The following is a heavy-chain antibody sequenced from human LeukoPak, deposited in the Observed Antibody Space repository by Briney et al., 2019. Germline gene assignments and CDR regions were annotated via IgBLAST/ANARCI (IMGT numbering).Heavy chain of an antibody. J-gene: IGHJ4*02. V-gene: IGHV3-48*01. Sequence: GGSLRLSCAASGFTFSSYSMNWVRQAPGKVLEWVSYISSSSSTIYYADSVKGRFTISRDNSKNTLYLQMNSLRAEDTAVYYCARDREGASFNDYWGQGTLVTVSS. CDR1: GFTFSSYS. CDR3: ARDREGASFNDY. CDR2: ISSSSSTI.